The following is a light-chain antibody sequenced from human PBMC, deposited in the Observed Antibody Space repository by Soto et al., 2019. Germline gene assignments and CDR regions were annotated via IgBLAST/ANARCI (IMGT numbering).Light chain of an antibody. Sequence: EIVMTQSPATLSVSPGERATLSCRASQSVSRNLAWYQQKPGQAPRLLIYGASTRATGIPARFSGSGSGTEFTLTISSLQSEDFAVYYCQQYNNSPTFGPGTKVDIK. CDR2: GAS. V-gene: IGKV3-15*01. CDR1: QSVSRN. CDR3: QQYNNSPT. J-gene: IGKJ3*01.